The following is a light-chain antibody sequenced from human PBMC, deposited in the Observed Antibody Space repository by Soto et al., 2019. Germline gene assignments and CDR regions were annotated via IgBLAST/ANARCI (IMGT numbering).Light chain of an antibody. CDR2: DVN. Sequence: QSALTQPASVSGSPGQSITISSTGTRSDIGAYNFVSWYQQHPGEVPKLILYDVNVRPSGVSNRFSGSKSGNTASLTISGLQAEDEADYYCTSWTTSTTMLFGGGTKLTVL. CDR1: RSDIGAYNF. J-gene: IGLJ2*01. V-gene: IGLV2-14*03. CDR3: TSWTTSTTML.